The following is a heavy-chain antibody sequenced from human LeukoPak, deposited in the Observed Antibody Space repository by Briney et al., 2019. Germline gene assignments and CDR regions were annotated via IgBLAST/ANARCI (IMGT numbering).Heavy chain of an antibody. J-gene: IGHJ4*02. CDR1: GFILSNSG. Sequence: GGSLRLSCTVSGFILSNSGMHWVRRAPGKGREWVAVVWFDGSKTYYGDSVKGRLTISRDNSKNTLCLQMDSLRVDDTAVYRRYSYGPFDYWGQGTLVTVSS. D-gene: IGHD5-18*01. V-gene: IGHV3-33*01. CDR3: YSYGPFDY. CDR2: VWFDGSKT.